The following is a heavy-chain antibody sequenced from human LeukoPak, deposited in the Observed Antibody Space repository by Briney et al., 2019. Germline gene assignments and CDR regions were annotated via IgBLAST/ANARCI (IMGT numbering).Heavy chain of an antibody. CDR2: ISYDGSNE. J-gene: IGHJ4*02. V-gene: IGHV3-30-3*01. CDR3: ARVLNYYDTSGYYFSY. CDR1: GFTFSYYT. Sequence: GGSLRLSCAASGFTFSYYTMHWVRQAPGKGLEWVAVISYDGSNEYYADSVKGRFTISRDNSKNTLYLQMNSLRVEDTAVYYCARVLNYYDTSGYYFSYWGQGTLVTVSS. D-gene: IGHD3-22*01.